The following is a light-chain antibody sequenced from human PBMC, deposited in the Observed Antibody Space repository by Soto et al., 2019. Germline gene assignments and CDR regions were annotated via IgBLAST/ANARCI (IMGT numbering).Light chain of an antibody. J-gene: IGKJ2*02. CDR1: QSVNSNS. CDR3: QHYGSSPPSCT. V-gene: IGKV3-20*01. Sequence: EIVLTQSPGTLSLSPGERATLSCRSSQSVNSNSLAWYQQKPGQAPRLLIFGASNRATAIPDRFSGSGSGTDFTLTISRLEPEDFAMDYCQHYGSSPPSCTFGQGTKLEIK. CDR2: GAS.